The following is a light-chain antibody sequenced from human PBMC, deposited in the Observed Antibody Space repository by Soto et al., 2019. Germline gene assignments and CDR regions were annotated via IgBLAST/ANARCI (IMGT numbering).Light chain of an antibody. Sequence: EIVLTQSPGTLSLSPGERATLPCRASQSVSSSALAWYQQKPGQAPRLLIYDASNRATGVPARFSGSGSGTDFTLTISSLEPEDFALYYCQQRINWHPITFGQGTRLEIK. CDR1: QSVSSSA. V-gene: IGKV3-11*01. CDR2: DAS. CDR3: QQRINWHPIT. J-gene: IGKJ5*01.